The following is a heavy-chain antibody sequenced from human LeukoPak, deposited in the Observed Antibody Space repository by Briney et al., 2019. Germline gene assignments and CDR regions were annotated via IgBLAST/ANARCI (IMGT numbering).Heavy chain of an antibody. CDR2: ISSKGGST. CDR1: GFTFSSYA. J-gene: IGHJ4*02. CDR3: ARVGSGWYIDY. Sequence: GGSRRLSCAASGFTFSSYAMHWVRQAPGKVREYVSSISSKGGSTYYANSVKGRFTISRDNSKNTLYLQMVSVRAEDMAVYYCARVGSGWYIDYWGQGTLVTVSS. V-gene: IGHV3-64*01. D-gene: IGHD6-19*01.